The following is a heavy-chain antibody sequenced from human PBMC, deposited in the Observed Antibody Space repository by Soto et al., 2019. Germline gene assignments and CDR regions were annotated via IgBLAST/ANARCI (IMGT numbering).Heavy chain of an antibody. D-gene: IGHD3-22*01. CDR1: GFTFSSYG. J-gene: IGHJ6*02. CDR3: AKDPNLLYDSSGYYSYYYYGMDV. V-gene: IGHV3-30*18. CDR2: ISYDGSNK. Sequence: GGSLRLSCAASGFTFSSYGMHWVRQAPGKGLEWVAVISYDGSNKYYADSVKGRFTISRDNSKNTLYLQMNSLRAEDTAVYYCAKDPNLLYDSSGYYSYYYYGMDVWGQGTTVTVS.